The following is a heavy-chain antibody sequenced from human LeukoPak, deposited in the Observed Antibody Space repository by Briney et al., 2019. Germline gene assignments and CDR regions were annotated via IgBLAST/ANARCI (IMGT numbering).Heavy chain of an antibody. CDR3: ARYAGTIFGAQGMDV. CDR2: INPSGGST. V-gene: IGHV1-46*01. J-gene: IGHJ6*02. D-gene: IGHD3-3*01. CDR1: GYTFTSYY. Sequence: ASVKVSCKASGYTFTSYYMHWVRQAPGQGLEWMGIINPSGGSTSYAQKFQGRVTMTRDTSTSTVYMELSSLRSEDTVVYYCARYAGTIFGAQGMDVWGQGTTVTVSS.